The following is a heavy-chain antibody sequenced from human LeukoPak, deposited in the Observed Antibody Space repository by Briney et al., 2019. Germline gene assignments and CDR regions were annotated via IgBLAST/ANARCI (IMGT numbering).Heavy chain of an antibody. CDR2: LFHSGTP. J-gene: IGHJ4*02. Sequence: SETLSLTCTVSGGSISNYYWSWIRQPPGKGLEWIGYLFHSGTPRYNPSLKSRVTISADTSKNQFFLTLNSTTAADTAMYYCARRRGWKQQLVYFDYWGQGTLATVSS. CDR1: GGSISNYY. D-gene: IGHD6-13*01. CDR3: ARRRGWKQQLVYFDY. V-gene: IGHV4-59*08.